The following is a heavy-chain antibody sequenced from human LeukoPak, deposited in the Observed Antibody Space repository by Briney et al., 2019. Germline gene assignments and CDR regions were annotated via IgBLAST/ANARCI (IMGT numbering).Heavy chain of an antibody. CDR1: GGSISSGSYY. CDR2: IYTSGST. J-gene: IGHJ4*02. CDR3: ARDGVYEYVWGTYRYFDY. Sequence: SETLSLTCTVSGGSISSGSYYWSWIRQPAGKGLEWIGRIYTSGSTNYNPSLKSRVTISVDTSKNQFSLKLSSVTAADTAVYCCARDGVYEYVWGTYRYFDYWGQGTLVTVSS. V-gene: IGHV4-61*02. D-gene: IGHD3-16*02.